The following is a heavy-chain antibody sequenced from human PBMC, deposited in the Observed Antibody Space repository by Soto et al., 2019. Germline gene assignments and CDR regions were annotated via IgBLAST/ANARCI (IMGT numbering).Heavy chain of an antibody. V-gene: IGHV2-5*01. Sequence: QITLKESGATLVKSTQTLTLTCTFSGFSLTTNEVVVGWIRQPPGKGLEWLGFIYGSNDEGYRPSLKSRRAITSDSPNHNVVRTEANMAPRDTPLYHCAHRTTVSRIELWGQGLLVSVPS. CDR3: AHRTTVSRIEL. CDR2: IYGSNDE. CDR1: GFSLTTNEVV. J-gene: IGHJ4*02. D-gene: IGHD4-17*01.